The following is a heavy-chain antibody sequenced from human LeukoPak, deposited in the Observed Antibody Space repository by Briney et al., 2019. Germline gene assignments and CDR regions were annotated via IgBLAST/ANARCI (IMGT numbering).Heavy chain of an antibody. D-gene: IGHD5-18*01. CDR1: GGSISSYY. Sequence: PSETLSLTCTVSGGSISSYYWSWIRQPPGKGLEWIGYIYYSGSTNYNPSPKSRVTISVDTSKNQFSLKLSSVTAADTAVYYCARRSTAMVSDAFDIWGQGTMVTVSS. CDR2: IYYSGST. V-gene: IGHV4-59*08. CDR3: ARRSTAMVSDAFDI. J-gene: IGHJ3*02.